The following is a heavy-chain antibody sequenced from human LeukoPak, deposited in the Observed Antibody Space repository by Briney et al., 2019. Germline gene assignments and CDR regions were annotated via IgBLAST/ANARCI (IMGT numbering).Heavy chain of an antibody. CDR2: INHSGST. D-gene: IGHD3-10*01. CDR1: GGSFSGYY. J-gene: IGHJ4*02. CDR3: ASASNTMVRGGRWRY. V-gene: IGHV4-34*01. Sequence: PSETLSLTCAVYGGSFSGYYWSWIRQPPGKGLEWIGEINHSGSTNYNPSLKSRVTISVDTSKNQFSLKLSSVTAADTAVYYCASASNTMVRGGRWRYWGQGTLVTVSS.